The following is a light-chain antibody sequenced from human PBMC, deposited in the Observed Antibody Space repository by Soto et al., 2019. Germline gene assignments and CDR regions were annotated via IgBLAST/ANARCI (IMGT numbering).Light chain of an antibody. J-gene: IGKJ2*01. Sequence: DIEMTQSPSTLSASVGDRATLTCRASQSISSWLASYQQKPATAPKLLIYKASSFDSGVPSRFSGSGSVTETTITIGSLEPDEFYTYYCQKYNTYSFGQGTKLEIK. V-gene: IGKV1-5*03. CDR2: KAS. CDR1: QSISSW. CDR3: QKYNTYS.